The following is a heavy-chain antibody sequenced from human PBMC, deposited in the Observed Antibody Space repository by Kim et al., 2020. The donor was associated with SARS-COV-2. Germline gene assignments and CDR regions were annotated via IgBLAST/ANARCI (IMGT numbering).Heavy chain of an antibody. D-gene: IGHD6-13*01. J-gene: IGHJ4*02. CDR3: AKDKYRNLVFRSSCFDY. V-gene: IGHV3-43*01. Sequence: VKGRFTISRDNSKNSLYLQMNSLRTEDSALYYCAKDKYRNLVFRSSCFDYWGQGTLVTVSS.